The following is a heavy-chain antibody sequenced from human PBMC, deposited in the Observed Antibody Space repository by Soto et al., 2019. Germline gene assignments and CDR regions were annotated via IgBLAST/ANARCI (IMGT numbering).Heavy chain of an antibody. V-gene: IGHV5-10-1*01. CDR2: IDPSDSYT. J-gene: IGHJ4*02. CDR1: GYSFTSYW. Sequence: GESLTISCKGSGYSFTSYWISWVRQMPGKGLEWMGRIDPSDSYTNYSPSFQGHVTISADKSISTAYLQWSSLKASDTAMYYCARQRQQPYLAFDYWGQGTLVTVSS. D-gene: IGHD6-13*01. CDR3: ARQRQQPYLAFDY.